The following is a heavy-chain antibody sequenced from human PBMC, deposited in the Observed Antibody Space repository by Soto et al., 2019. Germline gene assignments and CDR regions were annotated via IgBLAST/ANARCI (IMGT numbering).Heavy chain of an antibody. CDR2: ISAYNGNT. J-gene: IGHJ4*02. V-gene: IGHV1-18*01. CDR3: ARDPPPPDY. Sequence: QVQLVQSGAEVKKPGASVKVSCKASGYTFASYAISWMRQAPGPGLAWMGWISAYNGNTNYAQKLQGRVTMTTDTSTSTADMELRSLRSDDTAVYYCARDPPPPDYWGQGTLVTVSS. CDR1: GYTFASYA.